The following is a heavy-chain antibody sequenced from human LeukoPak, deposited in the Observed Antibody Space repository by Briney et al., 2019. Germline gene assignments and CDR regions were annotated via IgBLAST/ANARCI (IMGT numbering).Heavy chain of an antibody. V-gene: IGHV3-48*04. Sequence: VGSLRLSCAASGFTLSSYTMNWVRQAPGKGLEWVSYSDWSSSTIYYADSVKGRFTISRDNAKNSLYLQMNSLRAEDTAVYYCTYDFWSGRDYWGQGTLVTVSS. CDR1: GFTLSSYT. CDR2: SDWSSSTI. D-gene: IGHD3-3*01. CDR3: TYDFWSGRDY. J-gene: IGHJ4*02.